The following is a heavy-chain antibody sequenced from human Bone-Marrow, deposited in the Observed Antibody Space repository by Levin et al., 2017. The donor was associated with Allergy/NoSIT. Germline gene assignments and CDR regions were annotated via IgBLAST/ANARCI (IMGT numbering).Heavy chain of an antibody. CDR2: ISGSGDT. Sequence: GGSLRLSCVASGFAFSSYDMDWVRQAPGKGLAWVSHISGSGDTAYTDSVKGRFTISRDNSKNTLYLQMNSLRLEDTAVYYCVTKRGYGYAFHHWGQGTLVTVSS. CDR1: GFAFSSYD. CDR3: VTKRGYGYAFHH. J-gene: IGHJ4*02. V-gene: IGHV3-23*01. D-gene: IGHD5-18*01.